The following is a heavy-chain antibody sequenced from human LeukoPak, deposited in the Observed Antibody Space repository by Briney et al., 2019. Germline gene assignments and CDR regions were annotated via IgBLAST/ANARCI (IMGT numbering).Heavy chain of an antibody. CDR3: ARQDHVGHGAPNWFDP. Sequence: SETLSLTCAVSGGSISSATYYWGWIRQSPEKGLEWIGSVHYSGSPYYNPSLKNRVSISVDTSKNQFSLSLTSVTAADTAVYYCARQDHVGHGAPNWFDPWGQGTLVTVSS. CDR2: VHYSGSP. D-gene: IGHD4/OR15-4a*01. V-gene: IGHV4-39*01. CDR1: GGSISSATYY. J-gene: IGHJ5*01.